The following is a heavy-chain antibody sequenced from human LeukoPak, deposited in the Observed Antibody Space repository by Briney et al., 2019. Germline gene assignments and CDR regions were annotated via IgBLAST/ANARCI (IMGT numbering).Heavy chain of an antibody. Sequence: GGSLRLSCAASGFTFSSYDMHWVRQAPGKGLEWVAFIRYDGSNKYYADSVKGRFTISRDNSKNTLYLQMNSLRAEDTAVYYCAKDFYSGSRGYFDYWGQGTLVTVSS. CDR2: IRYDGSNK. CDR1: GFTFSSYD. CDR3: AKDFYSGSRGYFDY. J-gene: IGHJ4*02. V-gene: IGHV3-30*02. D-gene: IGHD1-26*01.